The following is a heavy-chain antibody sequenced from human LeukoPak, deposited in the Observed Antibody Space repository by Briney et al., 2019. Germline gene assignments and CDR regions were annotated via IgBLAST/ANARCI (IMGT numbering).Heavy chain of an antibody. J-gene: IGHJ4*02. V-gene: IGHV1-3*01. CDR1: GYSFNDYA. Sequence: ASVKVSFKASGYSFNDYAMQWVRQAPGQRLEWMGWINCGNGKTKYSEKFQGRVTITRDQSATTAYMDLNSPRSEDTAVYYCARSIWYNRQYYFDSWGQGTLVTVSS. CDR3: ARSIWYNRQYYFDS. D-gene: IGHD6-13*01. CDR2: INCGNGKT.